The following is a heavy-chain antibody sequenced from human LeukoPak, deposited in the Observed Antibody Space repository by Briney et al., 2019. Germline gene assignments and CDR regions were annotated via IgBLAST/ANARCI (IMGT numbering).Heavy chain of an antibody. CDR1: ELSVSDNY. Sequence: GGSLRLSCAASELSVSDNYMSWVRQAPGKELEWVSILYSGGNTYYTDSVKGRFTISRDTSKNTLYLQMNSLRADDTAVYYCVRTQPRSRLLDRWGQGTLVTVSS. D-gene: IGHD1-26*01. V-gene: IGHV3-53*01. CDR2: LYSGGNT. CDR3: VRTQPRSRLLDR. J-gene: IGHJ5*02.